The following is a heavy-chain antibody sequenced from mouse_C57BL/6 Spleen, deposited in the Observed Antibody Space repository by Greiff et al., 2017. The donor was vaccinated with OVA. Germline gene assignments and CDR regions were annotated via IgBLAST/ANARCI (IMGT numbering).Heavy chain of an antibody. D-gene: IGHD2-1*01. CDR1: GFTFSSYA. Sequence: EVKVVESGGGLVKPGGSLKLSCAASGFTFSSYAMSWVRQTPEKRLEWVATISDGGSYTYYPDNVKGRFTISRDNAKNNLYLQMSHLKSEDTAMDYCAREGYGNYWYFDVWGTGTTGTVAS. CDR2: ISDGGSYT. J-gene: IGHJ1*03. CDR3: AREGYGNYWYFDV. V-gene: IGHV5-4*01.